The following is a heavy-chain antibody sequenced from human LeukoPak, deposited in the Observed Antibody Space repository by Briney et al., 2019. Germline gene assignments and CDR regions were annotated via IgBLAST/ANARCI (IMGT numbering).Heavy chain of an antibody. Sequence: PGGSLRLSCAASGFTFSSYAMSWVRQAPGKGLEWVSAISGSGGSSYYADSVKGRFTISRDNSKNTLYLQMNSLRAEDTAVYYCATRRWFGESHYDYWGQGTLVTVSS. V-gene: IGHV3-23*01. D-gene: IGHD3-10*01. CDR2: ISGSGGSS. CDR1: GFTFSSYA. J-gene: IGHJ4*02. CDR3: ATRRWFGESHYDY.